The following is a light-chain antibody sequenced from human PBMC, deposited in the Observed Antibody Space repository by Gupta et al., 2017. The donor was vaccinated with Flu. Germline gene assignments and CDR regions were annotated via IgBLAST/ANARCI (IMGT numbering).Light chain of an antibody. CDR3: QPYPGT. Sequence: TQSPATLSVSPGERATLACRDSQSVSSKLAGDQQKPGQAHRLLSYVEATRATGIKDRVTGSVYGTDFTRTISSMKSEDFAGEGWQPYPGTFGQGTKMDIK. CDR1: QSVSSK. CDR2: VEA. J-gene: IGKJ2*01. V-gene: IGKV3-15*01.